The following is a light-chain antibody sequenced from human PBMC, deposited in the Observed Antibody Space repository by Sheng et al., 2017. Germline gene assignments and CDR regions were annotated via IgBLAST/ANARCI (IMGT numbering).Light chain of an antibody. J-gene: IGKJ5*01. CDR3: QQFLSYPIT. V-gene: IGKV1-5*03. CDR1: QSVTDC. Sequence: DVQMTQSPSTLSASVGDRVTITCRASQSVTDCLVWYQQKPGKAPKLLIYKTSSLESGVPSRFSGSGSGTEFILTINSLQPEDFASYSCQQFLSYPITFGQGTRLEIK. CDR2: KTS.